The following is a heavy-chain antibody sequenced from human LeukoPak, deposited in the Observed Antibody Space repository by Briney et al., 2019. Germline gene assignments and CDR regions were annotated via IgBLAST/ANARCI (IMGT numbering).Heavy chain of an antibody. J-gene: IGHJ3*02. CDR3: ARVGYCSSTSCYKGLGAFDI. Sequence: GGSLRLSCAASGFTFSDYYMSWIRQAPGKGLEWVSYISSSGSTIYYADSVKGRFTISRDNSKNTLYLQMNSLRAEDTAVYYCARVGYCSSTSCYKGLGAFDIWGQGTMVTVSS. D-gene: IGHD2-2*02. CDR1: GFTFSDYY. V-gene: IGHV3-11*04. CDR2: ISSSGSTI.